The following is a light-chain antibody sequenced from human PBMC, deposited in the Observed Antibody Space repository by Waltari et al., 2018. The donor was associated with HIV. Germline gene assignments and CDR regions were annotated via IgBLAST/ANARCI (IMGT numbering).Light chain of an antibody. CDR2: WAS. Sequence: DIVLTQPPGPLAVSLGERATINCTSSQSVLKRSNRSKTYLAWYKQEVGQPPMLLIYWASVRASGVPERFSGSGSGTDFTLTINSLQSEDVAVYYCQQYYSNPRTFGRGTKVEV. CDR3: QQYYSNPRT. CDR1: QSVLKRSNRSKTY. J-gene: IGKJ1*01. V-gene: IGKV4-1*01.